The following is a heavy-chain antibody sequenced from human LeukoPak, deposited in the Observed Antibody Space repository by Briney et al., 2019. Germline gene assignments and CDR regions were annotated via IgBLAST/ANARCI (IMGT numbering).Heavy chain of an antibody. V-gene: IGHV1-69*16. D-gene: IGHD3/OR15-3a*01. CDR2: IIPMLGTA. J-gene: IGHJ6*03. CDR1: GGSLSDYT. CDR3: ARDGLLTRTGMGV. Sequence: SVKVSCKASGGSLSDYTISWVRQAPGQGLEWMGGIIPMLGTAKYAQNFQGRVTITTDDSSSTVYMELSSLRFEDTASYFCARDGLLTRTGMGVWGKGTTVTVSS.